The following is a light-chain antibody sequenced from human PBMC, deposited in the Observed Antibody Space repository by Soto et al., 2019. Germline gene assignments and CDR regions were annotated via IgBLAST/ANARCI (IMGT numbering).Light chain of an antibody. CDR3: QQSFSLPPT. CDR2: TAF. J-gene: IGKJ1*01. Sequence: DIQMTQSPSSLSASVGDTVTITCRASQSIISYLNWYQQKPGKAPNLLIYTAFTLQSGVPSRFSGSASGTEFTLIISSVQPEDFATYYCQQSFSLPPTFGQGTRVEIK. V-gene: IGKV1-39*01. CDR1: QSIISY.